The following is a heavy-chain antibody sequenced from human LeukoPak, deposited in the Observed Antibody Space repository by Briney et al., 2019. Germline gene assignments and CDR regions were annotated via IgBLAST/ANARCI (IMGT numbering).Heavy chain of an antibody. CDR1: GGTFSSYA. D-gene: IGHD6-13*01. V-gene: IGHV1-69*06. CDR3: ARATAAGTDIDY. CDR2: IIPIFGTA. J-gene: IGHJ4*02. Sequence: ASVKVSCKASGGTFSSYAISWVRQASGQGLEWMGGIIPIFGTANYAQKFQGRVTITADKSTSTAYMELSSLRSEDTAVYYCARATAAGTDIDYWGQGTLVTVSS.